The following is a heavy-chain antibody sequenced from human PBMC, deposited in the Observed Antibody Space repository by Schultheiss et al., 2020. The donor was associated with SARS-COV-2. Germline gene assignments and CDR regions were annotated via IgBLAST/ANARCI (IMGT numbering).Heavy chain of an antibody. CDR3: ARHSSNYGY. J-gene: IGHJ4*02. CDR2: IYYSGST. Sequence: SCTVSGGSISSSSYYWGWIRQPPGKGLEWIGSIYYSGSTYYNPSLKSRVTISVDTSKNQFSLKLSSVTAADRAVYYCARHSSNYGYWGQGTLVTVSS. CDR1: GGSISSSSYY. D-gene: IGHD4-11*01. V-gene: IGHV4-39*01.